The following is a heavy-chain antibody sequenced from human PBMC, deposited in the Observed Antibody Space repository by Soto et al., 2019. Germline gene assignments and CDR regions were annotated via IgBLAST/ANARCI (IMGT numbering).Heavy chain of an antibody. CDR2: IYSGGGT. V-gene: IGHV3-66*01. CDR1: GFTVSSNY. J-gene: IGHJ1*01. D-gene: IGHD1-26*01. Sequence: EVQLVESGGGLVQPGGSLRLSCAASGFTVSSNYMSWVRQAPGKGLEWVSVIYSGGGTYYADSVKGRFTISRDNSKNTLYLQMNSLRAEHTAVYYCASDLVGATTEYFQHWGQGTLVTVSS. CDR3: ASDLVGATTEYFQH.